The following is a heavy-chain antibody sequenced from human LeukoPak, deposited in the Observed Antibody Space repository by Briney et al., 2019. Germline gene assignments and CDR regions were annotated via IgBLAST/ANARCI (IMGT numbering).Heavy chain of an antibody. V-gene: IGHV1-8*01. Sequence: ASVKVSCKSSGYTFTSYGHNWVRQATGQGLEWMGWMNPNSGNTGYAQKFQGRVTMTRNTSISTAYMELSSLRSEDTAVYYCARVKEGCNSRAPCFDPCGQGTLVTVSS. D-gene: IGHD6-13*01. CDR3: ARVKEGCNSRAPCFDP. CDR1: GYTFTSYG. CDR2: MNPNSGNT. J-gene: IGHJ5*02.